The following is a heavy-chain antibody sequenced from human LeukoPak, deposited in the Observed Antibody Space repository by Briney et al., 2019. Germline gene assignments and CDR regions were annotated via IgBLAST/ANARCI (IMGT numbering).Heavy chain of an antibody. CDR2: IHPRSGDT. J-gene: IGHJ4*02. CDR3: ARDGEFGTGSYYRGCFDY. Sequence: ASVTVSCTASGYSFTSFYIHWVRQAPGQGLEWMGWIHPRSGDTNYAYKFKGRVTMTRDTSSSTAYMDLDSLGSDDTAVYYCARDGEFGTGSYYRGCFDYWGQGNLVTVSS. D-gene: IGHD3-10*01. CDR1: GYSFTSFY. V-gene: IGHV1-2*02.